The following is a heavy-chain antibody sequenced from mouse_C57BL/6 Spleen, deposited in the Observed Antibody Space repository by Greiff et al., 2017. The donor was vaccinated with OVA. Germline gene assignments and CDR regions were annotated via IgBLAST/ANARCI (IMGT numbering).Heavy chain of an antibody. D-gene: IGHD2-4*01. CDR1: GYAFSSYW. Sequence: VKLMESGAELVKPGASVKISCKASGYAFSSYWMNWVKQRPGKGLEWIGQIYPGDGDTNYNGKFKGKATLTADKSSSTDYMQLSSLTSEDSAVYLCESAVYEYDVGVYAMDYWGQGTSVTVSS. V-gene: IGHV1-80*01. CDR2: IYPGDGDT. J-gene: IGHJ4*01. CDR3: ESAVYEYDVGVYAMDY.